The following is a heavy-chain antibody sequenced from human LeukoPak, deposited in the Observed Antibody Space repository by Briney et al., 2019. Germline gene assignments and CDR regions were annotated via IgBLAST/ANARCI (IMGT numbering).Heavy chain of an antibody. V-gene: IGHV3-74*01. CDR3: ARDTYTSGWYDS. J-gene: IGHJ5*01. CDR1: GFSFNSYW. D-gene: IGHD6-19*01. CDR2: INSDGSST. Sequence: PGGSLRLSCAASGFSFNSYWMHWVRQAPGEGLVWVSRINSDGSSTSYADSVKARFTISRDNAKNTLYLQMNSLRAEDTAVYYCARDTYTSGWYDSWGQGNPVTVSS.